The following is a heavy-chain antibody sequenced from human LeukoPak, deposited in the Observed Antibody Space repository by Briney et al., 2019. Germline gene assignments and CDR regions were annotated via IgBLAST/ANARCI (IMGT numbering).Heavy chain of an antibody. Sequence: GESLKISCKGSGYSFTSYWSGWVRQMPGKGLEGMGIIYPGDSDTRYSPSFQDQVTISADKSISTAYLQWSSLKASDTAMYYCARRLPFGVADYWGQGTLVTVPS. CDR1: GYSFTSYW. V-gene: IGHV5-51*01. J-gene: IGHJ4*02. CDR3: ARRLPFGVADY. CDR2: IYPGDSDT. D-gene: IGHD3-3*01.